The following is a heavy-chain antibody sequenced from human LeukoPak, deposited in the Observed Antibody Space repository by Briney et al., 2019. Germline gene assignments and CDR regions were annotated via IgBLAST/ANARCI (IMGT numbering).Heavy chain of an antibody. V-gene: IGHV3-7*01. CDR1: GFTFSSHW. D-gene: IGHD5-18*01. Sequence: GGSLRLSCAASGFTFSSHWMSWVRQAPGEGLEWVANIKQDGSEKYYVDSVKGRFTISRDNAKNSLYLQMNSLRAEDTAVYYCAREADTAMVGDAFDIWGQGTMVTVSS. CDR3: AREADTAMVGDAFDI. CDR2: IKQDGSEK. J-gene: IGHJ3*02.